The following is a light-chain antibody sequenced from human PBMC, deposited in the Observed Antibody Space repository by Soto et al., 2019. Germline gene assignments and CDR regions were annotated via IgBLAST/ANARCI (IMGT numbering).Light chain of an antibody. V-gene: IGKV3-11*01. CDR1: QSVSSN. CDR2: GAS. J-gene: IGKJ4*02. Sequence: EIVMTQSPATLSVSPGERATLPCRASQSVSSNLAWYQQKPGQAPRLLIDGASNRATGIPARFSGSGSGTDFTLTISSLEPEDFAVYFCQQRSSWPLTFGGGTKVDIK. CDR3: QQRSSWPLT.